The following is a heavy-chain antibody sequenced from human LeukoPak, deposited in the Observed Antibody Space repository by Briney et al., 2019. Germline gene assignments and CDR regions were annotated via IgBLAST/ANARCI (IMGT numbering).Heavy chain of an antibody. CDR2: IYYSGSA. CDR1: GGSISSGDYY. CDR3: ARESGSSSWPDAFDI. Sequence: SETLSLTCTVSGGSISSGDYYWSWIRQPPGKGLEWIGYIYYSGSANYNPSLKSRVTISVDTSKNQFSLKLSSVTAADTAVYYCARESGSSSWPDAFDIWGQGTMVTVSS. D-gene: IGHD6-13*01. J-gene: IGHJ3*02. V-gene: IGHV4-61*08.